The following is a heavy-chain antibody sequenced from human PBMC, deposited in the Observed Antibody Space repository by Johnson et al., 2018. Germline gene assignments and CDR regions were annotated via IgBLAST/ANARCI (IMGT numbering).Heavy chain of an antibody. Sequence: VQLVQSGGGLVQPGRSMRLSCAASGFTFDDHVIHWVRQAPGKGLEWVFGISWNSITTNYADAVKGRFPISRDHSKNTLYLQMNSLRAEDTAVYYWAKDYTSNWDHDAFDIWGQGTMVTVSS. J-gene: IGHJ3*02. D-gene: IGHD6-13*01. CDR3: AKDYTSNWDHDAFDI. CDR1: GFTFDDHV. CDR2: ISWNSITT. V-gene: IGHV3-9*01.